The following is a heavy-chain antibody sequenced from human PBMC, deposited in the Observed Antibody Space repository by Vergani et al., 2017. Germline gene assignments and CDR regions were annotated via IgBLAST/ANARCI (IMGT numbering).Heavy chain of an antibody. V-gene: IGHV1-2*02. CDR2: INPNSGGT. CDR1: GYTFTGYY. Sequence: QVQLVQSGSELKKPGASVKVSCKASGYTFTGYYMHWVRQAPGQGLEWMGWINPNSGGTNYAQKFQGRVTMTRDTSISTAYMELSRLRSDDTAVYYCVGNYAAGVYFDYWGQGTLVTVSS. J-gene: IGHJ4*02. CDR3: VGNYAAGVYFDY. D-gene: IGHD1-7*01.